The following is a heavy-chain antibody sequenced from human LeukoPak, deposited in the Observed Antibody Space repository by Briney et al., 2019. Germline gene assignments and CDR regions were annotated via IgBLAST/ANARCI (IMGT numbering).Heavy chain of an antibody. CDR1: GFTFSSFA. Sequence: GGSLRLSCAASGFTFSSFAMAWVRQAPGKGLEWVSALSGSGSTTYYADSVKGRFTISGDNSKNTLYLQMNSLGAEDTAIYYCAKGPKIVYSSSWFDPWGQGIMVTVSS. D-gene: IGHD3-22*01. J-gene: IGHJ5*02. CDR2: LSGSGSTT. V-gene: IGHV3-23*01. CDR3: AKGPKIVYSSSWFDP.